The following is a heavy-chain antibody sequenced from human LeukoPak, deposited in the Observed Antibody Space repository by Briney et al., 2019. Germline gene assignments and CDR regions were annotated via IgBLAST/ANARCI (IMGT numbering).Heavy chain of an antibody. Sequence: ASVKVSCKASGYTFTSYGISWVRQAPGQGLEWMGWISAYNGKTNYAQKLQGRVTMTTDTSTSTAYMELRSLRSDDTAVYYCARDMLYYDSSGFSDYRGQGTLVTVSS. CDR3: ARDMLYYDSSGFSDY. J-gene: IGHJ4*02. CDR2: ISAYNGKT. V-gene: IGHV1-18*01. D-gene: IGHD3-22*01. CDR1: GYTFTSYG.